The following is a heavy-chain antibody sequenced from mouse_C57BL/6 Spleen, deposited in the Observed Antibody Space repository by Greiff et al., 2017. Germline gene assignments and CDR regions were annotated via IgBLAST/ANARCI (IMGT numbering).Heavy chain of an antibody. D-gene: IGHD1-1*01. Sequence: QVQLQQPGAELVKPGASVKVSCKASGYTFTSYWMHWVKQRPGQGLEWIGRIHPSDSDTNSNQKFTGKATLTVDKSSSTAYMQLSSLTSEDSAVYYCAMPYGSRGGFAYWGQGTLVTVSA. CDR3: AMPYGSRGGFAY. CDR1: GYTFTSYW. V-gene: IGHV1-74*01. J-gene: IGHJ3*01. CDR2: IHPSDSDT.